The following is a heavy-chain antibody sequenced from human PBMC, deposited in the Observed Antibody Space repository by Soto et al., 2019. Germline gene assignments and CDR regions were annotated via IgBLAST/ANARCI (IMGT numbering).Heavy chain of an antibody. CDR2: ISYDGSNK. J-gene: IGHJ4*02. CDR1: GFTFSSYG. V-gene: IGHV3-30*18. D-gene: IGHD3-9*01. CDR3: AKDWGGYDILTYYFDY. Sequence: GGSLRLSCAASGFTFSSYGMHWVRQAPGKGLEWVAVISYDGSNKYYADSVKGRFTISRDNSKNTLYLQMNSLRAEDTAVYYCAKDWGGYDILTYYFDYWGQGTLVTVSS.